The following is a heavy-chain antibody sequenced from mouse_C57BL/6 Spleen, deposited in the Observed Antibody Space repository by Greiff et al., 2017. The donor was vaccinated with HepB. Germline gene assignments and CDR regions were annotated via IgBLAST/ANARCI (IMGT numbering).Heavy chain of an antibody. D-gene: IGHD2-1*01. CDR2: IYPGDGDT. J-gene: IGHJ1*03. Sequence: QVQLQQSGPELVKPGASVKISCKASGYAFSSSWMNWVKQRPGKGLEWIGRIYPGDGDTNYNGKFKGKATLTADKSSSTAYMQLSSLTSEDSAVYFCARGGGNYENFDVWGTGTTVTVSS. CDR1: GYAFSSSW. V-gene: IGHV1-82*01. CDR3: ARGGGNYENFDV.